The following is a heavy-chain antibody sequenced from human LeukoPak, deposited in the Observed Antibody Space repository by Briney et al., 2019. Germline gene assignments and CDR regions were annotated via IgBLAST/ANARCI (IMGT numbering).Heavy chain of an antibody. D-gene: IGHD3-16*01. CDR1: GFTFHAYA. V-gene: IGHV3-9*03. CDR2: ISRNSVTI. CDR3: ATSKGGGGFDP. Sequence: PGGSLRLSCVASGFTFHAYAMHWVRQAPGKGLEWVSGISRNSVTIDYANSVKGRFTIFRDNAKNSLYLQMNSLEPEDLGLYYCATSKGGGGFDPWGQGTLVTVSS. J-gene: IGHJ5*02.